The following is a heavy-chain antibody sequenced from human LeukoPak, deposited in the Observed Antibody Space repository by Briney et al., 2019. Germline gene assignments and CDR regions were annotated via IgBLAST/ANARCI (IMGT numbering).Heavy chain of an antibody. D-gene: IGHD3-22*01. CDR1: GYTFTSYC. Sequence: ASVRVSCKASGYTFTSYCLHWVRQAPGQGLEWMGIINPTGGSTSYPQKFQGRVTMTRDTSTSTVYMELSSLRSEDTAVYHCARDPQYYYDSSGYSLVPYYFDSWGQGTLVTVSS. V-gene: IGHV1-46*01. CDR3: ARDPQYYYDSSGYSLVPYYFDS. CDR2: INPTGGST. J-gene: IGHJ4*02.